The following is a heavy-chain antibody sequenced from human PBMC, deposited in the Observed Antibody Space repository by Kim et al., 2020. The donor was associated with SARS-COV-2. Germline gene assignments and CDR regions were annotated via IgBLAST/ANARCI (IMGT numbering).Heavy chain of an antibody. CDR1: GGSIRSGSYY. CDR2: ISYSGTT. D-gene: IGHD6-13*01. V-gene: IGHV4-39*07. J-gene: IGHJ4*02. CDR3: ARDGFYSIDSQGEFDD. Sequence: SETLSLTCTVSGGSIRSGSYYWGWIRQPPGKGLEWIGSISYSGTTYYNPSLKSRVTMSVDTSRNHFSLQLSSVTAADTAVYYCARDGFYSIDSQGEFDDWGQGTLVTVSS.